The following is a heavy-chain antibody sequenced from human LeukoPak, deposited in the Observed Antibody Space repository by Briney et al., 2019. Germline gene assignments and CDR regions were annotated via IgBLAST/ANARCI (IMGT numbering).Heavy chain of an antibody. CDR3: AKGSGWDNYNWFDP. CDR1: GFTFSNYA. CDR2: MSGSGGSA. Sequence: GGSLRLSCAASGFTFSNYAMSWVRHAPGKGLEWVSGMSGSGGSAYYADSVKGRFTISGDNSKNTLYLQMSSLRVDDTAVYYCAKGSGWDNYNWFDPWGQGTLVTVSS. D-gene: IGHD6-19*01. V-gene: IGHV3-23*01. J-gene: IGHJ5*02.